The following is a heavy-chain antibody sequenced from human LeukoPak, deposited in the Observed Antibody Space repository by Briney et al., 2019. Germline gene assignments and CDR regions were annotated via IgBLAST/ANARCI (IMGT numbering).Heavy chain of an antibody. D-gene: IGHD3-10*01. J-gene: IGHJ4*02. CDR3: SRDQQVRAVILRGPFDY. CDR1: EYTFTDYY. CDR2: INPHSGAT. Sequence: ASVKVSCKTSEYTFTDYYVHWVRQAPGQGLEWMGWINPHSGATNYAQKFQGRVTMTRDTSLSTVFVELNRLTSDDTAVYYCSRDQQVRAVILRGPFDYWGQGTLVTVST. V-gene: IGHV1-2*02.